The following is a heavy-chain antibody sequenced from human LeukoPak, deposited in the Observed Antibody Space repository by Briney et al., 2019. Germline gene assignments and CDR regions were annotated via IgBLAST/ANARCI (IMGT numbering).Heavy chain of an antibody. Sequence: SETLSLTCAVSSGSIPTSGYCWGWLRQPPGKGLESFGRVSYSGTTYYPPSLKGRVTISMRTSRKQVCLRLSSVTASDTAVYYCAMHVYYFEPIVSYYYFDDWGQGTLVTVSS. D-gene: IGHD3-22*01. V-gene: IGHV4-39*01. CDR1: SGSIPTSGYC. CDR3: AMHVYYFEPIVSYYYFDD. CDR2: VSYSGTT. J-gene: IGHJ4*02.